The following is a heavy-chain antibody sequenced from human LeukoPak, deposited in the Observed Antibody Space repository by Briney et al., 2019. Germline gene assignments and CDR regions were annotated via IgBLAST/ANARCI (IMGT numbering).Heavy chain of an antibody. CDR3: ARAWQQLRWCAFDI. J-gene: IGHJ3*02. Sequence: SETLSLTCTVSGGSISSYYWSWIQQPAGKGLEWIGRIYTSGSTNYNPSLKSRVTMSVDTSKNQFSLKLSSVTAADTAVYYCARAWQQLRWCAFDIWGQGTMVTVSS. CDR2: IYTSGST. D-gene: IGHD6-13*01. V-gene: IGHV4-4*07. CDR1: GGSISSYY.